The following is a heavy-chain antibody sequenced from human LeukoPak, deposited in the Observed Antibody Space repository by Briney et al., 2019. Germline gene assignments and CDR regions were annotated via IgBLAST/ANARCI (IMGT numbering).Heavy chain of an antibody. CDR1: GGSFSGYY. Sequence: KASETLSLTCAVYGGSFSGYYWSWIRQPPGKGLEWIGEINHSGSTNYNPSLKSRVTISVDTSKNQSSLKLNSVTAADTAVYYCARGAPKEIQLWLRLRGVAFDIWGQGTMITVSS. CDR2: INHSGST. CDR3: ARGAPKEIQLWLRLRGVAFDI. D-gene: IGHD5-18*01. J-gene: IGHJ3*02. V-gene: IGHV4-34*01.